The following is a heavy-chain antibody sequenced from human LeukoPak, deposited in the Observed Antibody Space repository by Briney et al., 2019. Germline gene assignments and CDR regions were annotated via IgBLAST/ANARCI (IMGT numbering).Heavy chain of an antibody. V-gene: IGHV3-30*02. J-gene: IGHJ4*02. CDR1: GFTFSTYA. CDR3: AKDGGEGGKRDC. CDR2: IGPDGSEK. Sequence: PGGSLRLSCAASGFTFSTYAMHWVRQAPGKGLEWVAVIGPDGSEKYYADSVKGRFTIARDNSKDTVYLQITSLKIEDTAVFYCAKDGGEGGKRDCWGQGTLVTVSS. D-gene: IGHD3-10*01.